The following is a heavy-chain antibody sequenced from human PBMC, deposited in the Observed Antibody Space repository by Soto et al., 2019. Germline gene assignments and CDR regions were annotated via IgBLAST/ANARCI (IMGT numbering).Heavy chain of an antibody. J-gene: IGHJ3*02. V-gene: IGHV5-51*01. Sequence: PGESLKISCKGSGYSFTSYWIGWVRQMPGKGLEWMGIIYPGDSDTRYSPSFQGQVTISADKSISTAYLQWSSLRAPDTAMYYCAKHEYGGNPWGAFDIWGQGTMVTVSS. CDR2: IYPGDSDT. D-gene: IGHD2-15*01. CDR3: AKHEYGGNPWGAFDI. CDR1: GYSFTSYW.